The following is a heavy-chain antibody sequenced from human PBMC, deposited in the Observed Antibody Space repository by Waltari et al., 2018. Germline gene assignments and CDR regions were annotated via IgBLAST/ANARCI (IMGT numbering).Heavy chain of an antibody. CDR1: GGSISRGSYY. CDR3: ASRSSGYYYIDY. D-gene: IGHD3-22*01. J-gene: IGHJ4*02. Sequence: QVQLQESGPGLVKPSQTLSLTCTVSGGSISRGSYYWSWHRQPAGKGLEWIGYIYTSGSTNYNPSLKSRVTISVDTSKNQFSLKLSSVTAADTAVYYCASRSSGYYYIDYWGQGTLVTVSS. CDR2: IYTSGST. V-gene: IGHV4-61*09.